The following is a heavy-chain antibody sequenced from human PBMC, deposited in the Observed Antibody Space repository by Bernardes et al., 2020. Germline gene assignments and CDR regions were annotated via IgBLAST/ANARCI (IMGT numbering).Heavy chain of an antibody. D-gene: IGHD5-18*01. CDR3: ASGTGRYSYGLMAPEYYYGMDV. CDR1: GGTFSSYA. CDR2: IIPIFGTA. V-gene: IGHV1-69*13. J-gene: IGHJ6*02. Sequence: AGKDYCKASGGTFSSYAISWVRQAPGQGLEWMGGIIPIFGTATYAQKFQGRVTITADESTSTAYMELSSLRSEDTAVYYCASGTGRYSYGLMAPEYYYGMDVWGQGNTVTVSS.